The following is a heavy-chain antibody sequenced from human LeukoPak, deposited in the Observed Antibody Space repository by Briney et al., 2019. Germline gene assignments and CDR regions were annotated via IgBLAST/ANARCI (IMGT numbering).Heavy chain of an antibody. J-gene: IGHJ4*02. D-gene: IGHD3-22*01. Sequence: PGGSLRLSCAASGFRFNTYWMSWVRQAPGKGLEWVANIKQDESEKYYVDSVKGRFTISRDNAKNSLYLQMNSLRAEDTALYYCARADYYDSSGYSRYFDYWGQGALVTVSS. V-gene: IGHV3-7*03. CDR1: GFRFNTYW. CDR3: ARADYYDSSGYSRYFDY. CDR2: IKQDESEK.